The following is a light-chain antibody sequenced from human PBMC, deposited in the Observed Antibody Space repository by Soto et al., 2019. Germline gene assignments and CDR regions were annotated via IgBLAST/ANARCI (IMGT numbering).Light chain of an antibody. CDR2: GAS. J-gene: IGKJ5*01. CDR1: QSVRSY. V-gene: IGKV3-15*01. CDR3: QQCSDWLLFT. Sequence: EIVMTQSPATLSVSPGERVTLSCRASQSVRSYLAWYQHKPGQPPRLLIYGASTSATGIPARFSGSGSGTDSTLTISTLQSEDVAVSFCQQCSDWLLFTFGPGTRLEIK.